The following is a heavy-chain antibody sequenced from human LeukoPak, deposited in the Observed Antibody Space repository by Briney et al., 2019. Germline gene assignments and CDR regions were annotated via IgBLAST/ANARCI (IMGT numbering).Heavy chain of an antibody. V-gene: IGHV3-11*01. Sequence: GGSLRLSCTASRFTFSDYYMSWIRQAPEKGLEWISYISGSGTNIYYADSVRGRFTISRDNAKNSLYLQMNGLRAEDTAVYYCARTGDRGGFDYWGQGTLVTVSS. CDR3: ARTGDRGGFDY. CDR1: RFTFSDYY. CDR2: ISGSGTNI. J-gene: IGHJ4*02. D-gene: IGHD7-27*01.